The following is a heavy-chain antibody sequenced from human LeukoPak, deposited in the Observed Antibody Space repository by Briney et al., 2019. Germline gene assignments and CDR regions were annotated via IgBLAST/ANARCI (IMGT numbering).Heavy chain of an antibody. J-gene: IGHJ5*02. V-gene: IGHV4-30-2*01. Sequence: SQTLSLTCTVSGGSISSGGYYWSWIRQPPGKGLEWIGYIYHSGSTYYNPSLKSRVTISVDRSKNQFSLKLSSVTAADTAVYYCARAYSSSWYETSWFDPWGQGTLVTVSS. CDR1: GGSISSGGYY. D-gene: IGHD6-13*01. CDR3: ARAYSSSWYETSWFDP. CDR2: IYHSGST.